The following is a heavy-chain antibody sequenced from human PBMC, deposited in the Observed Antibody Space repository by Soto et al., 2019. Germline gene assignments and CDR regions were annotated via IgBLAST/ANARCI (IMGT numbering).Heavy chain of an antibody. CDR3: ARAHRYYDYPHI. CDR1: GASVNSGDYY. D-gene: IGHD3-22*01. J-gene: IGHJ3*02. CDR2: IHYSETI. Sequence: QVQLQESWPGLVKASQTLSLTCTVSGASVNSGDYYWSWVRQPPGRGLEWIGYIHYSETIYYNSSLKSRVQILVETFKNQFSLAVSSVTAADTAVYYFARAHRYYDYPHIWGQGTTVTVSS. V-gene: IGHV4-30-4*01.